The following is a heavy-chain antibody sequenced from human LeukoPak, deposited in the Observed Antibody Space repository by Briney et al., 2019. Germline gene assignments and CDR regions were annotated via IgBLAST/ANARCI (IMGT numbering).Heavy chain of an antibody. Sequence: PSETLSLTCTVSGGSISSYYWSWIRQPPGKGLEWIGYIYYSGSTNYNPSLKSRVTISVDTSKNQFSLKLSSVTAADTAVYYCARADIVVVPAAGPAFDIWGQGTMVTVSS. D-gene: IGHD2-2*01. V-gene: IGHV4-59*01. CDR1: GGSISSYY. J-gene: IGHJ3*02. CDR3: ARADIVVVPAAGPAFDI. CDR2: IYYSGST.